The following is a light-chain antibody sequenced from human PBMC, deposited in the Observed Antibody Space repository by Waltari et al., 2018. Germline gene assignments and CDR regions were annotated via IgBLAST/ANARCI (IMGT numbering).Light chain of an antibody. CDR2: EVS. V-gene: IGLV2-8*01. Sequence: HYALPQPPAAAGSPGTAVTISSAETSRYVGGYNYVSWYQQPPGKAPKLMINEVSKRPSGLPERFSGSKSGNTASLTVSGLQAEDEAYYCCTSYASSNSVVFGGGTKLTVL. CDR1: SRYVGGYNY. J-gene: IGLJ2*01. CDR3: TSYASSNSVV.